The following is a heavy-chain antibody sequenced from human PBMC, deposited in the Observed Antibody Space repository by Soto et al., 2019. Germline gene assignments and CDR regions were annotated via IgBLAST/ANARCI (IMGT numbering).Heavy chain of an antibody. Sequence: GASVKVSCKASGYTFTNFGISWVRQAPGQGLEWMGWISAYNGNTNYAQNFQGRVTMTTDTSTSTAYMELRSLRSDDTAVYYCARAYLIAAASLPPDAFDIWGQGTMVTVSS. CDR3: ARAYLIAAASLPPDAFDI. J-gene: IGHJ3*02. CDR2: ISAYNGNT. CDR1: GYTFTNFG. V-gene: IGHV1-18*01. D-gene: IGHD6-13*01.